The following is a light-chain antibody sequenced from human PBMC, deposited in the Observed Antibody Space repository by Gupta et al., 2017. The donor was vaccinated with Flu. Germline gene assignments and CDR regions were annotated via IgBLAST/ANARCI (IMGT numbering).Light chain of an antibody. CDR2: AAS. J-gene: IGKJ4*01. Sequence: GDMVPVTCGASQGISSYLNWYQQKPGKAPKLLIYAASSLQSGVPSRFSGSGSGTDFTLTISRLEPEDFAAYYCQQSDSTPLAFGGGTKVAIK. V-gene: IGKV1-39*01. CDR1: QGISSY. CDR3: QQSDSTPLA.